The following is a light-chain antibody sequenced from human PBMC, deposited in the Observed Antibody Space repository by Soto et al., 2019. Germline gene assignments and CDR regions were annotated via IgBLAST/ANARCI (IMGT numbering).Light chain of an antibody. CDR3: QQYNSYPMYT. CDR1: QSISSW. Sequence: DIQMTQPLSTLSASLGDRVTITCRASQSISSWLAWYQQKPGKAPKLLIYDASSLESGVPSRFSGSGSGTEFTLTISSLQPDDFATYYCQQYNSYPMYTFGQGTKLEIK. V-gene: IGKV1-5*01. CDR2: DAS. J-gene: IGKJ2*01.